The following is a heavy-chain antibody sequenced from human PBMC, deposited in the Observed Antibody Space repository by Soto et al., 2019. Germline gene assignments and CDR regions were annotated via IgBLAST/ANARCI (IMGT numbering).Heavy chain of an antibody. CDR3: ARHPLRYFDWSYYYYGMDV. Sequence: SETLSLTCTVSGDSISSYYWSWIRQPPGKGLEWIGYIYYSGSTNYNPSLKSRVTISVDTSKNQFSLKLSSVTAADTAVYYCARHPLRYFDWSYYYYGMDVWGQGTTVTVS. D-gene: IGHD3-9*01. V-gene: IGHV4-59*08. J-gene: IGHJ6*02. CDR1: GDSISSYY. CDR2: IYYSGST.